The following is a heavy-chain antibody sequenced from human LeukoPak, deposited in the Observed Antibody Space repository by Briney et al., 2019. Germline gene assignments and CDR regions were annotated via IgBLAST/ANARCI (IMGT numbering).Heavy chain of an antibody. CDR2: IWYEGSNK. D-gene: IGHD2-15*01. J-gene: IGHJ6*04. Sequence: GGSLRLSCAASGFTLSIYGIHWVRQAQGKWREWVALIWYEGSNKYSADSVKGRFTISRDNSKNTLYLQMNSVKADDRAVYYCARDRCSGPAYGMDVWGIGTTVTVSS. CDR1: GFTLSIYG. V-gene: IGHV3-33*01. CDR3: ARDRCSGPAYGMDV.